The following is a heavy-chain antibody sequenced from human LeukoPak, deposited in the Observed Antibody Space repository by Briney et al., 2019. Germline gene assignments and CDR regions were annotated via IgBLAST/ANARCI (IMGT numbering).Heavy chain of an antibody. D-gene: IGHD1-26*01. J-gene: IGHJ4*02. CDR3: AKPTFRWELLGVGGFDY. CDR2: ISGSGDNT. V-gene: IGHV3-23*01. CDR1: GFIFSSYV. Sequence: GGSLRLSCAASGFIFSSYVLSWVRQAPGKGLEWVSAISGSGDNTYYADSVKGRFTISRDNSKNTLYLQMNSLRAEDTAVYYCAKPTFRWELLGVGGFDYWGQGTLVTVSS.